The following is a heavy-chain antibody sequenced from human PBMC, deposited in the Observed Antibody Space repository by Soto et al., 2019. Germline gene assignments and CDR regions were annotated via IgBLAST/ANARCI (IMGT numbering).Heavy chain of an antibody. D-gene: IGHD6-13*01. V-gene: IGHV4-59*08. Sequence: QVQLQESGPGLGKPSETLSLTCTVSGGSISRYYWSWIRQPPGKGLESIGYIFYTGSTNYNPSLKSRVTVSVDASNNQVSLKLASVTAADTAVYYCARHPSASGDAFDIWGQGTMVTVSS. CDR2: IFYTGST. J-gene: IGHJ3*02. CDR1: GGSISRYY. CDR3: ARHPSASGDAFDI.